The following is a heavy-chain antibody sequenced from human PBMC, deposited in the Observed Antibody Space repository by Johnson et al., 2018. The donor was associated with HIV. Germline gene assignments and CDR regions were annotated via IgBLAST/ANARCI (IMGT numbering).Heavy chain of an antibody. CDR1: GFTFSSDV. V-gene: IGHV3-30-3*01. CDR3: ARDERWNYYDAFDI. D-gene: IGHD1-7*01. CDR2: ISYDGSNK. Sequence: QVQLVESGGVVVQPGRSLRLSCAASGFTFSSDVMHWVRQAPGKGLERVAIISYDGSNKYYEDSVNGRFTISRDNSKNTLYLQMNSLRAEDTAVYYCARDERWNYYDAFDIWGQGTMVTVSS. J-gene: IGHJ3*02.